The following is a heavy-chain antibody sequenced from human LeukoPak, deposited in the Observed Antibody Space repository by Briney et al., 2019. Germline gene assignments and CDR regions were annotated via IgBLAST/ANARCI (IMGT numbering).Heavy chain of an antibody. J-gene: IGHJ4*02. CDR1: GGSISSYY. CDR2: IYYSGST. Sequence: PSETLSLTCTVSGGSISSYYWSWIRQPPGKGLEWIGYIYYSGSTNYNPSLKSRVTISLDTSKNQFSLKLSSVTAADTAVYYCARAILSGYPDSWGQGTLVIVFS. CDR3: ARAILSGYPDS. V-gene: IGHV4-59*01. D-gene: IGHD3-3*01.